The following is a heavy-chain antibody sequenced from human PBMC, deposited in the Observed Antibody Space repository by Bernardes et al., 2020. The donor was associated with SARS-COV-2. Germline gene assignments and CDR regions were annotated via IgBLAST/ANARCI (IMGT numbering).Heavy chain of an antibody. Sequence: SETLSLTCTVSGGSISSYYWSWIRQPAGKGLEWIGRIYTSGSTNYNPSLKSRVTMSVDTSKNQFSLKLSSVTAADTAVYYCARDRCSSTSCYLSYYYYYMDVWGKGTTVTVSS. D-gene: IGHD2-2*01. CDR1: GGSISSYY. CDR3: ARDRCSSTSCYLSYYYYYMDV. V-gene: IGHV4-4*07. J-gene: IGHJ6*03. CDR2: IYTSGST.